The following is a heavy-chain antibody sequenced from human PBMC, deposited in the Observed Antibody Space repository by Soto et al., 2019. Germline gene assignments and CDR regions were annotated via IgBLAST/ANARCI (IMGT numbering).Heavy chain of an antibody. CDR1: GFTFDDYA. CDR3: ASSRLVPRFHYFDY. V-gene: IGHV3-9*01. CDR2: ISWNSGSI. Sequence: EVQLVESGGGLVQPGRSLRLSCAASGFTFDDYAMHWVRQAPGKGLEWVSGISWNSGSIGYADSVKGRFTISRDNAKNSLYLQMNSLRAEDTALYYCASSRLVPRFHYFDYWGQGTLVTVSS. J-gene: IGHJ4*02. D-gene: IGHD6-6*01.